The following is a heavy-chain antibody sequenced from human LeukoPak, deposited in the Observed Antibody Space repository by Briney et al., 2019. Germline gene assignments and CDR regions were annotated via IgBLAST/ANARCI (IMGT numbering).Heavy chain of an antibody. CDR1: GGSLSSSTYY. CDR2: IYYSGST. V-gene: IGHV4-39*01. Sequence: SETLSLTCTVSGGSLSSSTYYWGWIRQPPGKGLEWIGSIYYSGSTYYNPSLKSRVTISVDTSKNQFSLKLSSVTAADTAVYYCASHPSIAARVLFDYWGQGILVTVSS. J-gene: IGHJ4*02. CDR3: ASHPSIAARVLFDY. D-gene: IGHD6-25*01.